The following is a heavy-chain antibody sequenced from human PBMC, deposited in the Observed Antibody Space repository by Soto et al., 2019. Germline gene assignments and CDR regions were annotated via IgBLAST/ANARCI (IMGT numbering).Heavy chain of an antibody. CDR3: ARHLGGVHYYDSGSPNYYYYYYMDV. V-gene: IGHV4-39*01. Sequence: SETLSLTCTVSGGSISSGSSYWGWIRQPPGKGLEWIGTIYYSGSTYYNPSLKSRVTISVDTSKNQFSLKLSSVTAADTAVYHCARHLGGVHYYDSGSPNYYYYYYMDVWGKGTTVTVSS. D-gene: IGHD3-10*01. J-gene: IGHJ6*03. CDR2: IYYSGST. CDR1: GGSISSGSSY.